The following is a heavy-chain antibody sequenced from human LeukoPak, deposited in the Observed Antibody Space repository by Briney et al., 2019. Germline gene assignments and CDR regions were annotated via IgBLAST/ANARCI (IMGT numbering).Heavy chain of an antibody. V-gene: IGHV4-61*02. D-gene: IGHD3-10*01. Sequence: PSETLSLTCTVSGGSISSGSYYWSWIRQPAGKGLEWIGRIYTSGSTNYNPSLKSRVTISVDTSKNQFSLKLSSVTAADTAVYYCAREDWAYYYGSGSFHFDYWGQGTLVPVSS. CDR1: GGSISSGSYY. CDR2: IYTSGST. J-gene: IGHJ4*02. CDR3: AREDWAYYYGSGSFHFDY.